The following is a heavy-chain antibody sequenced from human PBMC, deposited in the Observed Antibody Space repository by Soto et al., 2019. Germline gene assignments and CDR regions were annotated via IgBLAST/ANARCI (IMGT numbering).Heavy chain of an antibody. Sequence: SVMVSCKASGGTFSTYNINWVRQAPGQGLEWMGRIIPMLGIANYAQKFQGRVTITADKSTSTAYMELSSLTSEDTAVYYCARGTPSQAFDIWGQGTLVTVSS. V-gene: IGHV1-69*02. CDR3: ARGTPSQAFDI. J-gene: IGHJ3*02. CDR2: IIPMLGIA. CDR1: GGTFSTYN.